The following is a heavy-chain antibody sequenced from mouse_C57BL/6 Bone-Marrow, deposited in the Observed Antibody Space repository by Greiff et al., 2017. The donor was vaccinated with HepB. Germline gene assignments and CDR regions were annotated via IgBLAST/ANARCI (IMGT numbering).Heavy chain of an antibody. V-gene: IGHV1-81*01. CDR2: IYPRSGNT. Sequence: QVQLKQSGAELARPGASVKLSCKASGYTFTSYGISWVKQRTGQGLEWIGEIYPRSGNTYYNEKFKGKATLTADKSSSTAYMELRSLTSEDSAVYFCARRGGWLLRFAYWGQGTLVTVSA. CDR1: GYTFTSYG. CDR3: ARRGGWLLRFAY. D-gene: IGHD2-3*01. J-gene: IGHJ3*01.